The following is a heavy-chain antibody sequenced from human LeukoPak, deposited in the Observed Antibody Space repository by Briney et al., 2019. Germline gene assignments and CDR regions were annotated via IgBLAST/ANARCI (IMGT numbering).Heavy chain of an antibody. J-gene: IGHJ5*02. CDR2: ISSSSSYI. CDR1: GFTFSSYS. CDR3: ARDIREMATFGEFDP. Sequence: GGSLRLSCAASGFTFSSYSMNRVRQAPGKGLEWVSSISSSSSYIYYADSVKGRFTISRDNAKNSLYLQMNSLRAEDTAVYYCARDIREMATFGEFDPWGQGTLVTVSS. D-gene: IGHD5-24*01. V-gene: IGHV3-21*01.